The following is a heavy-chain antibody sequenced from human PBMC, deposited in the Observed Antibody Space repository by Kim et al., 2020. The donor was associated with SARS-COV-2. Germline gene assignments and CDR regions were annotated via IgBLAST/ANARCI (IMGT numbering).Heavy chain of an antibody. Sequence: SETLSLTCAVYGGSFSGYYWSWIRQPPGKGLEWIGEINHSGSTNYNPSLKSRVTISVDTSKNQFSLKLSSVTAADTAVYYCATRAGITMVRGVIQVDYWGQGTLVTVSS. J-gene: IGHJ4*02. CDR3: ATRAGITMVRGVIQVDY. CDR1: GGSFSGYY. V-gene: IGHV4-34*01. CDR2: INHSGST. D-gene: IGHD3-10*01.